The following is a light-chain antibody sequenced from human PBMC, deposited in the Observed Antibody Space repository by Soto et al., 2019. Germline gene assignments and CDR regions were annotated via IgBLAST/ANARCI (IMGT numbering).Light chain of an antibody. CDR3: SSYSHSPPSYV. J-gene: IGLJ1*01. V-gene: IGLV2-14*03. CDR2: HVT. CDR1: SVEDGDYNS. Sequence: QSVLTQPASVSGSPGQSITISCTGSSVEDGDYNSVSWYQQHPGKAPKVMIYHVTIRASGVSNRFSGSKSGNTASLTISGLQAEDEADYYCSSYSHSPPSYVFGNGTKVTVL.